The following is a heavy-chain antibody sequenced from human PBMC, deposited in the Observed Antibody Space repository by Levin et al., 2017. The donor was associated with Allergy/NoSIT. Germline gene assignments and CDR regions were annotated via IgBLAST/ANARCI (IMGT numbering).Heavy chain of an antibody. J-gene: IGHJ6*02. D-gene: IGHD6-19*01. CDR1: GGTFSSYA. Sequence: SVKVSCKASGGTFSSYAISWVRQAPGQGLEWMGGIIPIFGTANYAQKFQGRVTITADESTSTAYMELSSLRSEDTAVYYCAGGWYGYYYYYYGMDVWGQGTTVTVSS. CDR3: AGGWYGYYYYYYGMDV. V-gene: IGHV1-69*13. CDR2: IIPIFGTA.